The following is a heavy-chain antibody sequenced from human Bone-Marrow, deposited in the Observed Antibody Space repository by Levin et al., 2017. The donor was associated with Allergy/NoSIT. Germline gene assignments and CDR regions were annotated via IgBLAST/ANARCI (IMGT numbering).Heavy chain of an antibody. V-gene: IGHV4-39*01. CDR2: IYYSGST. J-gene: IGHJ6*03. D-gene: IGHD3-3*01. CDR3: ATLPRPDFWSGSQDYYYYYMDV. Sequence: SQTLSLTCTVSGGSISSSSYYWGWIRQPPGKGLEWIGSIYYSGSTYYNPSLKSRVTISVDTSKNQFSLKLSSVTAADTAVYYCATLPRPDFWSGSQDYYYYYMDVWGKGTTVTVSS. CDR1: GGSISSSSYY.